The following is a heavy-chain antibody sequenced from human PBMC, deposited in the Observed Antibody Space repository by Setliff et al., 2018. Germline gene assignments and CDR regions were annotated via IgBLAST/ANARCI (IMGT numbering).Heavy chain of an antibody. V-gene: IGHV5-51*01. CDR1: GYIFTNYW. J-gene: IGHJ3*01. CDR3: TRHEDRNKCTSSSCYRENDAFDV. Sequence: GESLKISCKASGYIFTNYWIGWVRQMPGKGLEWMGVIYPGDSDTRYSPSFQGQVTIPADKSINTAYLQWSSLKASDTAIYYCTRHEDRNKCTSSSCYRENDAFDVWGQGAMFTVSS. D-gene: IGHD2-2*01. CDR2: IYPGDSDT.